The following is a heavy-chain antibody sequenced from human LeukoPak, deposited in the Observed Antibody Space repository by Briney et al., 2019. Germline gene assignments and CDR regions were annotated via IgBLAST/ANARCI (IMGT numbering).Heavy chain of an antibody. CDR2: ISSSGSTI. CDR1: GFTSSDYY. V-gene: IGHV3-11*04. CDR3: ARSRKNSNYLDY. Sequence: PGGSLRLSCAASGFTSSDYYMSWIRQAPGKGLEWVSYISSSGSTIYYADPVKGRFTISRDNAKNSLYLQMNSLRAEDTAVYYCARSRKNSNYLDYWGQGTLVTVSS. J-gene: IGHJ4*02. D-gene: IGHD4-11*01.